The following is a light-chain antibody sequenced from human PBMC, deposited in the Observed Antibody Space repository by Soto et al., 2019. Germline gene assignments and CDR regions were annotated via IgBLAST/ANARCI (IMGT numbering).Light chain of an antibody. V-gene: IGLV2-14*01. CDR1: SGDVGAYKF. CDR2: EVS. Sequence: QSALTQPASVSGSLGQSITISCTGTSGDVGAYKFVSWYQQHPGKAPKLIISEVSNRPSGVPTRFSGSKSGNTASLIISGLQAEDEADYYCTSYTSSNSLYVFGTGTKVTVL. J-gene: IGLJ1*01. CDR3: TSYTSSNSLYV.